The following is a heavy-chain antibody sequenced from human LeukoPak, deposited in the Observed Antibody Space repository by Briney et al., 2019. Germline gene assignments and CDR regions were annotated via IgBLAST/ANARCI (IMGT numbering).Heavy chain of an antibody. D-gene: IGHD6-19*01. CDR1: GGSVSSGSYY. J-gene: IGHJ4*02. CDR2: MYYSGST. CDR3: AGNIAVADRGDFDY. V-gene: IGHV4-61*01. Sequence: SETLSLTCTVSGGSVSSGSYYWSWIRQPPGKRLEWIGYMYYSGSTNYNPSLESRVTISVDTSKNQFSLKLSSVTAADTAVYYCAGNIAVADRGDFDYWGQGTLVTVSS.